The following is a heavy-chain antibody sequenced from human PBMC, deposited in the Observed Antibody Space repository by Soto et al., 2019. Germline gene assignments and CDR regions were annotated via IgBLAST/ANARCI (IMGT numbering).Heavy chain of an antibody. Sequence: EVQLLESGGGLEQPGGSLRLSCAASGFAFSSYAMSWVRQAPGKGLEWISGISGRGDSTYYADSVKGRFTISRDNSKNTLYLEMNRLRAEDTALYYCAKVRGANNWANYYGLDVWGQGTTVTVSS. J-gene: IGHJ6*02. D-gene: IGHD3-10*01. CDR1: GFAFSSYA. V-gene: IGHV3-23*01. CDR2: ISGRGDST. CDR3: AKVRGANNWANYYGLDV.